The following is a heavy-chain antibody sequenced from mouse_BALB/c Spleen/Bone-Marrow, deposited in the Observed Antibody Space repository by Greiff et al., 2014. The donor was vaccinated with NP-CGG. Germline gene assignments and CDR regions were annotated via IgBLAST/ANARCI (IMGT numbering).Heavy chain of an antibody. CDR1: GFNIKXTF. Sequence: VQLQQSGAELVKPGASVKLSCTASGFNIKXTFMNXXXXXXXXXXEWIGRIDPANDNTEYDPKFQGKATITTDTSSNTAYLQXXSLTSEDTAVYYCXRWLVRMDYWGQGTSVTVSS. J-gene: IGHJ4*01. CDR3: XRWLVRMDY. D-gene: IGHD2-3*01. CDR2: IDPANDNT. V-gene: IGHV14-3*02.